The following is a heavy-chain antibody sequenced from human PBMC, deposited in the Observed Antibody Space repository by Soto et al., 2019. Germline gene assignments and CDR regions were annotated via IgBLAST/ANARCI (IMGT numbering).Heavy chain of an antibody. V-gene: IGHV3-33*01. CDR2: IWYDGSNK. CDR3: ATGITMVGQGYDY. J-gene: IGHJ4*02. D-gene: IGHD3-10*01. Sequence: GGSLRLSCAASGFTFSSYGMHWVRQAPGKGLEWVAVIWYDGSNKYYADSVKGRFTISRDNSKNTLYLQMNSLRAEDTAVYYCATGITMVGQGYDYWGQGTLVTVSS. CDR1: GFTFSSYG.